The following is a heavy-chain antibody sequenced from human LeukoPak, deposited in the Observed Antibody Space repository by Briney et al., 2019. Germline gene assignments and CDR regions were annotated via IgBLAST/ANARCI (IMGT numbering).Heavy chain of an antibody. Sequence: PSETLSLTCTVSGGSISSYYWSWIRQPPGKGLEWIGYIYYSGSTNYNPSLKSRVTISVDTSKNQFSLKLSSVTAADTAVYYCATTTVTTGYYYYMDVWGKGTTVTVSS. J-gene: IGHJ6*03. V-gene: IGHV4-59*01. D-gene: IGHD4-11*01. CDR1: GGSISSYY. CDR2: IYYSGST. CDR3: ATTTVTTGYYYYMDV.